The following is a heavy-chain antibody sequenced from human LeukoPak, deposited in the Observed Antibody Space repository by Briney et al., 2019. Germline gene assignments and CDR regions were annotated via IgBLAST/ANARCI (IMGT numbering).Heavy chain of an antibody. D-gene: IGHD4-17*01. V-gene: IGHV3-30*02. Sequence: GGSLRPSCAASGFTFSSYGMHWVRQAPGKGLEWVAFIRYDGSNKYYADSVKGRFTISRDNSKNTLYLQMNSLRAEDTAVYYCAKGDYGDYKDFWFDPWGQGTLVTVSS. CDR2: IRYDGSNK. J-gene: IGHJ5*02. CDR3: AKGDYGDYKDFWFDP. CDR1: GFTFSSYG.